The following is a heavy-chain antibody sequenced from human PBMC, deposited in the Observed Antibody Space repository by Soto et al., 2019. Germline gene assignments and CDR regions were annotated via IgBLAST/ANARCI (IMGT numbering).Heavy chain of an antibody. CDR1: GGSISSGGYY. J-gene: IGHJ6*02. CDR2: IYYSGST. V-gene: IGHV4-31*03. Sequence: SETLSLTCTVSGGSISSGGYYWSWIRQHPGKGLEWIGYIYYSGSTYYNPSLKSRVTISVDTSKNQFSLKLSSVTAADTAVYYCARVDWNGVYYGMDVWGQGTTVTVSS. D-gene: IGHD1-1*01. CDR3: ARVDWNGVYYGMDV.